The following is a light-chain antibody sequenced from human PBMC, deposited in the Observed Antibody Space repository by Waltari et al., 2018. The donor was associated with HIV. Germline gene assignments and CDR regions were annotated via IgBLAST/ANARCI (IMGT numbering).Light chain of an antibody. CDR2: GAS. J-gene: IGKJ1*01. CDR3: QQYYLWPT. Sequence: ETVMTQSPAPLSMSPGERATLSCRASQTISNKLAWYQQKPGQAPRLLIHGASTRSTGIPARFSGSGSGTEFTLTISSLQSEDFAVYYCQQYYLWPTFGQGTKVEIK. CDR1: QTISNK. V-gene: IGKV3-15*01.